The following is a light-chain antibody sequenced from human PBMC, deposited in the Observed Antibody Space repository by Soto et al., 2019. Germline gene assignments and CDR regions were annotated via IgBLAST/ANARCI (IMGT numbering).Light chain of an antibody. CDR2: GNS. CDR1: RSNIGAGYD. Sequence: QSVLTQPPSVSGAPGQRVTISCTGSRSNIGAGYDVHWYQQLPGTAPKLLIYGNSNRPSGVPDRFSGSKSGTSASLAITGLQAEDDSDYYCQSYDSRLSGYVVFGGGTKLTVL. J-gene: IGLJ2*01. V-gene: IGLV1-40*01. CDR3: QSYDSRLSGYVV.